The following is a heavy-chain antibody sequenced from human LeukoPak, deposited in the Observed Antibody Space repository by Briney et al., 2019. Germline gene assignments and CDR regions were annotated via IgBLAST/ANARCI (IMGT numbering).Heavy chain of an antibody. V-gene: IGHV3-33*01. CDR3: ARDATEYGDAHFDW. Sequence: GGSLTLSCSASGFSFSSYGMHWLRQAPGKGLEWVAVIWHDGSHQYNADSEKGRFTISRDNSRNTVYLQMDRLRVEDTAVYYCARDATEYGDAHFDWWGQGTLVTVSS. CDR2: IWHDGSHQ. CDR1: GFSFSSYG. J-gene: IGHJ4*02. D-gene: IGHD4-17*01.